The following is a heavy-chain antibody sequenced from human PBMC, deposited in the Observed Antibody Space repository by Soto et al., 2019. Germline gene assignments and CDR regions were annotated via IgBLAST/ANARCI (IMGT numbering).Heavy chain of an antibody. V-gene: IGHV4-31*03. CDR2: IYYSGIT. CDR1: GGSIRSGGYY. Sequence: SETLSITCTVSGGSIRSGGYYWSWIRHHPGKGLEWIGYIYYSGITYYNPSLKSRVTISVDTSKNQFSLNLSSVTAADTAVYYCARHYYDSSGYCYINAFDIWGQGTMVTVS. CDR3: ARHYYDSSGYCYINAFDI. D-gene: IGHD3-22*01. J-gene: IGHJ3*02.